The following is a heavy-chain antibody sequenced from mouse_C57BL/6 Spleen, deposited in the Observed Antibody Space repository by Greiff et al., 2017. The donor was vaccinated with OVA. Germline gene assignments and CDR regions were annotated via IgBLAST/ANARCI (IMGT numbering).Heavy chain of an antibody. J-gene: IGHJ1*03. CDR3: ARDSKEGWYFDV. Sequence: EVQLVESEGGLVQPGSSMKLSCTASGFTFSDYYMAWVRQVPEKGLEWVANINYDGSSTYYLDSLKSRFIISRDNAKNILYLQMSSLKSEDTATYYCARDSKEGWYFDVWGTGTTVTVSS. V-gene: IGHV5-16*01. CDR2: INYDGSST. CDR1: GFTFSDYY.